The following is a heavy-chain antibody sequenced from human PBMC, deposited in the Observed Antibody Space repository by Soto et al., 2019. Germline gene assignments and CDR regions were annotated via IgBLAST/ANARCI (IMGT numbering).Heavy chain of an antibody. Sequence: QVQLVESGGGVVQPGRSLRLSCAASGFTFSAYAMHWVRQAPGKGLEWVATISFDGINEYYADSVKGRFTISRDSSESKVTLQMESISAEDEALYIYDTAGPLKLRLSLDWWGQGTLVTVSS. D-gene: IGHD3-16*01. V-gene: IGHV3-30-3*01. CDR1: GFTFSAYA. CDR3: DTAGPLKLRLSLDW. J-gene: IGHJ4*02. CDR2: ISFDGINE.